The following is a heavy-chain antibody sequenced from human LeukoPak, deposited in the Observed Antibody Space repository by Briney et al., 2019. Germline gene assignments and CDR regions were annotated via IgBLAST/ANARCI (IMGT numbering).Heavy chain of an antibody. Sequence: GASVKVSCKASGYTFTSYDINWVRQATGQGLEWMGWMDPNSGNTGYAQKFQGRVTMTRNTSISTTYMELSSLRSEDTAVYYCARAIRGWNEITRGKYFQHWGQGTLVTVSS. V-gene: IGHV1-8*01. D-gene: IGHD1-1*01. CDR3: ARAIRGWNEITRGKYFQH. J-gene: IGHJ1*01. CDR1: GYTFTSYD. CDR2: MDPNSGNT.